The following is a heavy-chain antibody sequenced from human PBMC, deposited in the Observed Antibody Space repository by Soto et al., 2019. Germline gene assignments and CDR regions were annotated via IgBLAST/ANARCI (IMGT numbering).Heavy chain of an antibody. J-gene: IGHJ4*02. CDR2: ISYDGSNK. D-gene: IGHD3-9*01. CDR3: ARVITDYDILTGYTDY. V-gene: IGHV3-30-3*01. CDR1: GFTFSSYA. Sequence: QVQLVESGGGVVQPGRSLRLSCAASGFTFSSYAMHWVHQAPGKGLEWVAVISYDGSNKYYADSVKGRFTISRDNSKNTLYLQMNSLRAEDTAVYYCARVITDYDILTGYTDYWGQGTLVTVSS.